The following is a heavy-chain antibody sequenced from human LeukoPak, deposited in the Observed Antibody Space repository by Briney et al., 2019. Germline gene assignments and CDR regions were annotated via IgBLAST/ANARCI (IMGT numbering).Heavy chain of an antibody. J-gene: IGHJ4*02. D-gene: IGHD4-17*01. Sequence: GGSLRLSCAASGFTSSIYTMHWVRQAPGKGLEWVAVMTYDGTETHYADSVKGRFTISRDNSKNTLFLQMNSLRPEDTAVYYCATDYAEDYWGQGTLVTVSS. CDR3: ATDYAEDY. CDR2: MTYDGTET. V-gene: IGHV3-30*04. CDR1: GFTSSIYT.